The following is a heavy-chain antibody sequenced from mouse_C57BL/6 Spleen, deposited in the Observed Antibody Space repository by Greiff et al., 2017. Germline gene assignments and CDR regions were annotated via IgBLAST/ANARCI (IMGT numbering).Heavy chain of an antibody. CDR1: GYSFTGYY. J-gene: IGHJ3*01. Sequence: VQLQQSGPELVKPGASVKISCKASGYSFTGYYMNWVKQSPEKSLEWIGEINPSTGGTTYNQKFKAKATLTVDKSSSTAYMQLKSLTSEDSAVYYCARYAYGSSGFAYWGQGTLVTVSA. V-gene: IGHV1-42*01. CDR2: INPSTGGT. CDR3: ARYAYGSSGFAY. D-gene: IGHD1-1*01.